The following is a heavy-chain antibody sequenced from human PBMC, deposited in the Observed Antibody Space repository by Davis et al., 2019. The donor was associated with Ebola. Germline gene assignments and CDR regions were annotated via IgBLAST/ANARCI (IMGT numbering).Heavy chain of an antibody. CDR1: GFTFGAYA. Sequence: GESLKISCSTSGFTFGAYAMNWFRQAPGKGLEWVGCIRSKTYGGTPEYAASVKGRFIISRDDSKSVAYLQMNSLKTDDTAVYYCTRWSGYTFGADGDYWGQGTPVTVSS. D-gene: IGHD5-18*01. J-gene: IGHJ4*02. V-gene: IGHV3-49*03. CDR2: IRSKTYGGTP. CDR3: TRWSGYTFGADGDY.